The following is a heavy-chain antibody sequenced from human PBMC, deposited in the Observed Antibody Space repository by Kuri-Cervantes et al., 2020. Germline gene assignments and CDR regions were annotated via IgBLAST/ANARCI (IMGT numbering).Heavy chain of an antibody. J-gene: IGHJ4*02. CDR2: IYSGGST. CDR3: ARDNGPMVQGVIY. Sequence: GGSLRLSCAVSGFTVSSNYMSWVRQAPGKGLEWVSIIYSGGSTYYADSVKDRFTISRDNSKNTLYLQMNSLRAEDTAVYYCARDNGPMVQGVIYWGQGTLVTVSS. V-gene: IGHV3-53*01. D-gene: IGHD3-10*01. CDR1: GFTVSSNY.